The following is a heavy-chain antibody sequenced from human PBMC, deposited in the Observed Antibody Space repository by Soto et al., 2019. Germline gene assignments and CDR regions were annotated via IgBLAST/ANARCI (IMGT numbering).Heavy chain of an antibody. V-gene: IGHV1-2*04. D-gene: IGHD2-2*03. CDR3: ARGMESFGYCSSTSCYEGEGIDDY. Sequence: ASVKVSCKASGYTFTGYYMHWVRQAPGQGLEWMGWINPNSGGTNYAQKFQGWVTMTRDTSISTAYMELSRLRSDDTAVYYCARGMESFGYCSSTSCYEGEGIDDYWGQGTLVTVSS. CDR1: GYTFTGYY. J-gene: IGHJ4*02. CDR2: INPNSGGT.